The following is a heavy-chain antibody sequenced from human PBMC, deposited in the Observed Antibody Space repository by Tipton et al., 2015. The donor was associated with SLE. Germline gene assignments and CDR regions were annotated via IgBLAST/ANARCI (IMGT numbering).Heavy chain of an antibody. J-gene: IGHJ2*01. Sequence: TLSLTCTVSGDSFTNDAHYWGWIRQTAGKGLEWLGRIHNTGSTYYNPSLKSRVTISLDTSTNLFSLRLTSVTAADTAEYYCVRIIRADWYFDLWGRGPLVTVSS. CDR2: IHNTGST. CDR1: GDSFTNDAHY. CDR3: VRIIRADWYFDL. V-gene: IGHV4-61*02. D-gene: IGHD6-25*01.